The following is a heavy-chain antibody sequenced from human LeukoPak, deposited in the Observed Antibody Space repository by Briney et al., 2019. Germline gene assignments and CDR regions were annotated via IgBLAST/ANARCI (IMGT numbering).Heavy chain of an antibody. D-gene: IGHD2-2*01. Sequence: GGSLRLSCAASGFTFSSYAMPWVRQAPGKGLEWVAVISYDGSNKYYADSVKGRFTISRDNSKNTLYLQMNSLRAEDTAVYYCARDRRYCSSTSCYSNWFDPWGQGTLVTVSS. CDR3: ARDRRYCSSTSCYSNWFDP. J-gene: IGHJ5*02. V-gene: IGHV3-30-3*01. CDR1: GFTFSSYA. CDR2: ISYDGSNK.